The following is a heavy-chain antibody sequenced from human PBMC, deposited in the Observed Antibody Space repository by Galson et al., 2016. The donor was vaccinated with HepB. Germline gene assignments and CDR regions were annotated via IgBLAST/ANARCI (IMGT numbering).Heavy chain of an antibody. CDR2: INKDGSEE. CDR3: ARGSLYYYYNMDV. J-gene: IGHJ6*02. CDR1: GFTFSRHW. V-gene: IGHV3-7*03. Sequence: SLRLSCAASGFTFSRHWMNWVRQAPGKGLEWVANINKDGSEEYYVGSVAGRFTISRDNAKNSLYLQMNSLRAEDTAVYYCARGSLYYYYNMDVWGQGTTVTVSS. D-gene: IGHD3-10*01.